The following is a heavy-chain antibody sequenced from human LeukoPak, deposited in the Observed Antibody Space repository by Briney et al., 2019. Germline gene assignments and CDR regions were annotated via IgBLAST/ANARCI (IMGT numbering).Heavy chain of an antibody. Sequence: GGSLRLSCAASGFTVSSNYMSWVRQAPGKGLEWVSVIYGGGSTYYADSVKGRFTISRDNSKNTLYLQMNSLRAEDTAVYYCARDLYYSSADYWGQGTLVTVSS. CDR2: IYGGGST. V-gene: IGHV3-66*01. CDR3: ARDLYYSSADY. CDR1: GFTVSSNY. D-gene: IGHD3-10*01. J-gene: IGHJ4*02.